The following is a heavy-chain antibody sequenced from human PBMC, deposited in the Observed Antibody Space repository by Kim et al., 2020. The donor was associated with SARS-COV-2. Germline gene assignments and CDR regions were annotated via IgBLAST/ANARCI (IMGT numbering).Heavy chain of an antibody. D-gene: IGHD6-19*01. V-gene: IGHV3-30*02. J-gene: IGHJ4*02. CDR3: AKDRSPFARKVAATGY. Sequence: SVKGRFTISRDNSKNTLYLQMNSLRAEDTAVYYCAKDRSPFARKVAATGYWGQGTLVTVSS.